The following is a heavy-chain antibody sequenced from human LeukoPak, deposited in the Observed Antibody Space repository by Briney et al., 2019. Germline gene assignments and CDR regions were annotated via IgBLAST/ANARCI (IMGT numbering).Heavy chain of an antibody. Sequence: GRSLRLSCAASGFTFDDYAMHWVRQAPGKGLEWVSGINWNSNRISYADSVKGRFTISRDNAKNSLYLQMNSLRAEDTAVYYCARDKVDYWGQGTLVTVSS. CDR3: ARDKVDY. J-gene: IGHJ4*02. CDR1: GFTFDDYA. V-gene: IGHV3-9*01. CDR2: INWNSNRI.